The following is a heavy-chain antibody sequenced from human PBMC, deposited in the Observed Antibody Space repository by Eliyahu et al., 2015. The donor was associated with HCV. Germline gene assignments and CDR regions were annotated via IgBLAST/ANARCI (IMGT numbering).Heavy chain of an antibody. Sequence: QVQLQESGPGLVKPSETLSLTCXXXDGSIPSYYWNWIRQPPGKGLEWIAYIFYSGRTKYNPSLESRVTMSVDTSKSQVSLKLNSVTAADTAVYYCAAGRGGYFLDSWGQGTLVTVAS. CDR1: DGSIPSYY. J-gene: IGHJ4*02. CDR2: IFYSGRT. V-gene: IGHV4-59*01. D-gene: IGHD2-15*01. CDR3: AAGRGGYFLDS.